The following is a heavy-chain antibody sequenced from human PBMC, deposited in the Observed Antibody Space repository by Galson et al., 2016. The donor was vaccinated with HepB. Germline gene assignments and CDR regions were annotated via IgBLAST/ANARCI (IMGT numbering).Heavy chain of an antibody. J-gene: IGHJ5*01. D-gene: IGHD1-7*01. CDR2: IKRDGSEK. Sequence: SLRLSCAASGFTFSSYWMSWVRQAPGKGLEWVANIKRDGSEKYYVDSVKGRFTISRDNAKKSLYLQMSSLRAEDTAVYFCTKDNWNSVDSWGQGTLVTVSS. CDR1: GFTFSSYW. V-gene: IGHV3-7*03. CDR3: TKDNWNSVDS.